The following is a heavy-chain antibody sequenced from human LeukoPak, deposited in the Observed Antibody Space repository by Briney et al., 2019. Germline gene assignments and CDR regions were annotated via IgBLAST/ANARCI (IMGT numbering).Heavy chain of an antibody. D-gene: IGHD3-10*01. J-gene: IGHJ4*02. Sequence: PSETLSLTCGVSGGSITSTNYWTWVRQPPGKGLEWIGEVNLQGSANYNPSLMGRVAISVDMSENHISLQLTSVTAADTAMYYCARDPIHSHGSGGQYLGDYWGQGTLVTVSS. CDR2: VNLQGSA. CDR3: ARDPIHSHGSGGQYLGDY. V-gene: IGHV4-4*02. CDR1: GGSITSTNY.